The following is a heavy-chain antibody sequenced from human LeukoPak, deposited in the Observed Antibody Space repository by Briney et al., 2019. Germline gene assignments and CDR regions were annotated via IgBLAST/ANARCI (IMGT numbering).Heavy chain of an antibody. J-gene: IGHJ5*02. CDR1: GVSISSGDYY. Sequence: PSQTLSLTCTVSGVSISSGDYYWSWIRQPPGKGLEWIGYMYSSGSTYYNPSLKSRATISVYTSKNQFSRKLNPVTAADTAVYYCARPYYYDSRIDPWGQGTLVTVSS. CDR2: MYSSGST. D-gene: IGHD3-22*01. V-gene: IGHV4-30-4*08. CDR3: ARPYYYDSRIDP.